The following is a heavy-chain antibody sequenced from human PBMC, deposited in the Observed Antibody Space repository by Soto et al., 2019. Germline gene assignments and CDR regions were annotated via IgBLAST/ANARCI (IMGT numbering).Heavy chain of an antibody. Sequence: SETLSLTCTVSGGSISSSSYYWGWIRQPPGKGLEWIGSIYYSGSTYYNPSLKSRVTISVDTSKNQFSLKLSSVTAADTAVYYCARYEREYGMDVWGQGTTVTVSS. J-gene: IGHJ6*02. D-gene: IGHD1-1*01. CDR3: ARYEREYGMDV. V-gene: IGHV4-39*01. CDR1: GGSISSSSYY. CDR2: IYYSGST.